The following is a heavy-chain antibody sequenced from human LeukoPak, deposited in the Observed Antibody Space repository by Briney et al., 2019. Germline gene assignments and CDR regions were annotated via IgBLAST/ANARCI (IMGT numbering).Heavy chain of an antibody. CDR2: IPNDGSRK. J-gene: IGHJ4*02. CDR1: GFTFSSYA. Sequence: PGGSLRLSCAASGFTFSSYAMHWVRQAPGKGLEWVAIIPNDGSRKYYAHSVEGRFTISRDNSKNTLYLQMDSLRAEDTAVYYCARDRAWNYFDYWGQGTLVTVSS. CDR3: ARDRAWNYFDY. V-gene: IGHV3-30*04. D-gene: IGHD3-3*01.